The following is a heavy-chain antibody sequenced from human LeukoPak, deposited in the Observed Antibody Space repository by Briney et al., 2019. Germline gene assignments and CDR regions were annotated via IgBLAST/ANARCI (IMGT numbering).Heavy chain of an antibody. CDR3: ARGSTYYDSSGQVPFGY. D-gene: IGHD3-22*01. CDR2: ISSSSSTI. J-gene: IGHJ4*02. Sequence: GGSLRLSCAASGFTFSTYSMNWVRRAPGKGLEWVSYISSSSSTIYYADSVKGRFTISRDNAKNSLYLQMNSLRAEDTAVYYCARGSTYYDSSGQVPFGYWGQGTLVTVSS. V-gene: IGHV3-48*01. CDR1: GFTFSTYS.